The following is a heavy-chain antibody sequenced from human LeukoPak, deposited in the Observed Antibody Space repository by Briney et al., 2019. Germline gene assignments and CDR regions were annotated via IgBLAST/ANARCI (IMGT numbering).Heavy chain of an antibody. CDR2: ISAYNGNT. D-gene: IGHD5-18*01. Sequence: ASVNVSCKASGYTFTSYGISWVRQAPGQGLEWMGWISAYNGNTNYAQKLQGRVTMTTDTSTSTAYMELRSLRSDDTAVYYCARERTRRGYSYGPYYFDYWGQGTLVTVSS. J-gene: IGHJ4*02. CDR1: GYTFTSYG. V-gene: IGHV1-18*01. CDR3: ARERTRRGYSYGPYYFDY.